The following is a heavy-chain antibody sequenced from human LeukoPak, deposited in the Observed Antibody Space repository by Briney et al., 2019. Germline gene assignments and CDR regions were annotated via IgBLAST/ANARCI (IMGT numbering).Heavy chain of an antibody. Sequence: GGSLRLSCAASGFTFSSYWMSWVRQAPGKGLEWAASIKQDGSEKYYVDSVKGRFTISRDNAKNSLYLQMNSLRAEDTAVYYCARGRYGGSYYLDAFDIWGQGTMVTVSS. J-gene: IGHJ3*02. CDR1: GFTFSSYW. V-gene: IGHV3-7*01. CDR3: ARGRYGGSYYLDAFDI. D-gene: IGHD1-26*01. CDR2: IKQDGSEK.